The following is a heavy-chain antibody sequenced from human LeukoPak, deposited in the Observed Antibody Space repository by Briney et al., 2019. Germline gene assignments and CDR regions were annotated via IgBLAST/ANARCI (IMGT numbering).Heavy chain of an antibody. J-gene: IGHJ5*02. D-gene: IGHD4-11*01. CDR1: GFTFSSYG. CDR3: AKVRFPATVTTPPAP. Sequence: PGRSLRLSCAASGFTFSSYGMHWVRQAPGKGLEWVAVISYDGSNKYYADSVKGRFTISRDNSKNTLYLQMNSLRAEATAVYYCAKVRFPATVTTPPAPWGPGTLVTVSS. V-gene: IGHV3-30*18. CDR2: ISYDGSNK.